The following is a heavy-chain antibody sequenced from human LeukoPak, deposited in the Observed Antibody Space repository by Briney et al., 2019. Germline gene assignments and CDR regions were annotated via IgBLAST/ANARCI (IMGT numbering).Heavy chain of an antibody. CDR3: TSSPQSVDY. V-gene: IGHV3-21*01. J-gene: IGHJ4*02. CDR2: ISSSSSYI. D-gene: IGHD1-14*01. Sequence: GGSLRLSCAASGFTFSSYSMKWVRQAPGKGLEWVSSISSSSSYIYYADSVKGRFTISRDNAKNSLYLQMNSLRAEDTAVYYCTSSPQSVDYWGQGTLVTVSS. CDR1: GFTFSSYS.